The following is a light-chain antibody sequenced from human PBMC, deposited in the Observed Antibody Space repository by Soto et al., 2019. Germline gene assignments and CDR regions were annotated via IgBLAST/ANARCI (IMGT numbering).Light chain of an antibody. Sequence: QSVLTQPPSVSGSPGQSVTIFCTGTSSDVGSYNRVSWYQQPPGTAPKLMIYEVSNRPSGVPDRFSGSKSGNTASLTISGLQAEDEADYYCNSYTSSSTYVFGTGTKVTVL. CDR2: EVS. CDR3: NSYTSSSTYV. J-gene: IGLJ1*01. CDR1: SSDVGSYNR. V-gene: IGLV2-18*02.